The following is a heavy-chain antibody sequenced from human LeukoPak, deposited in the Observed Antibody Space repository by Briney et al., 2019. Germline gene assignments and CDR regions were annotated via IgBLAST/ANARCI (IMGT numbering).Heavy chain of an antibody. CDR3: ARDRGEGGSGYPFDY. CDR1: GFTFSSYS. J-gene: IGHJ4*02. D-gene: IGHD5-12*01. Sequence: GGSLRLSCAASGFTFSSYSMNWVRQAPGKGLEWVSSISGSSSYIYYADSVKGRFTISRDNAKNSLYLQMNSLRAEGTAVYYCARDRGEGGSGYPFDYWGQGTLVTVSS. V-gene: IGHV3-21*01. CDR2: ISGSSSYI.